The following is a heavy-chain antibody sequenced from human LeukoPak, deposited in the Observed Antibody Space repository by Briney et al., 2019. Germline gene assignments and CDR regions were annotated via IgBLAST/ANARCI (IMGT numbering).Heavy chain of an antibody. CDR2: IRSKPFGEAT. Sequence: PGGSLRLSCTVSGYTFCDYAMSWVRQSPGRGLEWVSLIRSKPFGEATEFAASVKGRFTISRDDSKSITYLQMNSLKTEDTAMYYCTRDGGTLDYWGHGTLVTVSS. CDR3: TRDGGTLDY. CDR1: GYTFCDYA. D-gene: IGHD3-16*01. V-gene: IGHV3-49*04. J-gene: IGHJ4*01.